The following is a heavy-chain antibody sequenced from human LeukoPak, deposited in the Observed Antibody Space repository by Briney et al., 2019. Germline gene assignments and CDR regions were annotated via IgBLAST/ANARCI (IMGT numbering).Heavy chain of an antibody. D-gene: IGHD4-17*01. CDR3: ARVVTTGSYFDY. J-gene: IGHJ4*02. V-gene: IGHV4-61*01. Sequence: SETLSLTCTVSGGSVSSGSYYWSWIRQPPGKELEWIAYIYYTGSTNYNPSLRSRVTISLDTSKNQFSLKLSSVTAADTAVFYCARVVTTGSYFDYWGQGTLVTVSS. CDR1: GGSVSSGSYY. CDR2: IYYTGST.